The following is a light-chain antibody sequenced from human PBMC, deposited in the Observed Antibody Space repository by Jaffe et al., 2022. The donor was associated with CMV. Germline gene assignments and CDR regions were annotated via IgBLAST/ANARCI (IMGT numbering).Light chain of an antibody. J-gene: IGLJ2*01. V-gene: IGLV1-40*01. Sequence: QSVLTQPPSVSGAPGQRVTISCSGSSSNLGSLYAVHWYQQRPGVAPQLLIFDSTTRPSGVPDRFSASKSGTSASLAIAGLQPEDEADYYCHSYDSGLSGSVFGGGTKLTVL. CDR1: SSNLGSLYA. CDR2: DST. CDR3: HSYDSGLSGSV.